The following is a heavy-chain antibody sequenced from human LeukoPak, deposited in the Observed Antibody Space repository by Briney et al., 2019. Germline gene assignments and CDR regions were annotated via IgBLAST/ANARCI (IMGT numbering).Heavy chain of an antibody. V-gene: IGHV4-34*01. CDR3: VTYYYGSSAPKRNY. J-gene: IGHJ4*02. D-gene: IGHD3-22*01. CDR2: ISHSGST. CDR1: GGSFSDYF. Sequence: KPSETLSLTCAVYGGSFSDYFWSWIRQPPGKGLEWIGEISHSGSTTYNPSLRSRVTISGDTSEKQFSLKLSSVTAADTAVYYCVTYYYGSSAPKRNYWGQGILVTVSS.